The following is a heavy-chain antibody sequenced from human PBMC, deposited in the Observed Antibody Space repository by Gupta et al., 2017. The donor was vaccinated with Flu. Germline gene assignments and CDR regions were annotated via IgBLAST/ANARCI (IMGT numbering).Heavy chain of an antibody. V-gene: IGHV1-2*02. CDR2: INPNSGDT. J-gene: IGHJ6*02. CDR1: GYSFTEYY. Sequence: VQLVQSGAEVKKPGASVKVSGKASGYSFTEYYIHWVRRAPGQGLEWMGWINPNSGDTNYVQKFQDRATMTRDTSISTVYMELSRLRSDDTAVYYCARDQYGMDVWGQGTKVTVSS. CDR3: ARDQYGMDV.